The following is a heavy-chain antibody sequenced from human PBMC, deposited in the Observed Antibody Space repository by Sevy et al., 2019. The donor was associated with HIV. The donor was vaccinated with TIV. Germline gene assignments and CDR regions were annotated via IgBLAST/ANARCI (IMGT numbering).Heavy chain of an antibody. J-gene: IGHJ6*02. CDR1: GFTVSDNH. CDR3: ARDRVTYDYDSSGYYTSGYGMDV. Sequence: GGSLRLSCAASGFTVSDNHMNWVRQAPGKGLEWVSVIYSSDRTDYADSVKGRFTVSRDNSKNTLYLQMNILRAEDTAVYYCARDRVTYDYDSSGYYTSGYGMDVWGQGTTVTVSS. V-gene: IGHV3-53*01. D-gene: IGHD3-22*01. CDR2: IYSSDRT.